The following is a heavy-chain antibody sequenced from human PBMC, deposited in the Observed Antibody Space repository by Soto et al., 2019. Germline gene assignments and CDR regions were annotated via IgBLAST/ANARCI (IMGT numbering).Heavy chain of an antibody. D-gene: IGHD1-26*01. Sequence: GGSLRLSCAASGFTFSSYGMHWVRQAPGKGLEWVAVISYDGSNKYYADSVKGRFTISRDNSKNTLYLQMNSLRAEDTAVYYCAKLSPFGSYSGSYAFDPWGQGTLVTVSS. CDR1: GFTFSSYG. V-gene: IGHV3-30*18. J-gene: IGHJ5*02. CDR3: AKLSPFGSYSGSYAFDP. CDR2: ISYDGSNK.